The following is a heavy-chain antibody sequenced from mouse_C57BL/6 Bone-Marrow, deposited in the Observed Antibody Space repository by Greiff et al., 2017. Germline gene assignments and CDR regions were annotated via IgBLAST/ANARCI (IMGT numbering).Heavy chain of an antibody. CDR1: GYTFTSYW. V-gene: IGHV1-55*01. D-gene: IGHD3-2*02. CDR3: AEDSSGYAMDY. Sequence: QVQLQQPGAELVKPGASVKMSCKASGYTFTSYWITWVKQRAGQGLEWIGDIYPGSGSTNYNEKFKSKATLTVDTSSSTAYMQLSSLTSEDSAVYYCAEDSSGYAMDYWGQGTSVTVSS. J-gene: IGHJ4*01. CDR2: IYPGSGST.